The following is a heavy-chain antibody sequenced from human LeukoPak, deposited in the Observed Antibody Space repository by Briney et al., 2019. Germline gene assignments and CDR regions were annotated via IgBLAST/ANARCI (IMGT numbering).Heavy chain of an antibody. CDR2: ISYDGSNK. CDR3: ARGFSEGGIAVADYYFDY. Sequence: PGGALRLSCAASGFTFSSYAMHWVRQAPGKGLEWVAVISYDGSNKYYADSVKGRFTISRDNSKNTLYLQINSLRAEDTAVYYCARGFSEGGIAVADYYFDYWGQGTLVTVSS. D-gene: IGHD6-19*01. V-gene: IGHV3-30*04. J-gene: IGHJ4*02. CDR1: GFTFSSYA.